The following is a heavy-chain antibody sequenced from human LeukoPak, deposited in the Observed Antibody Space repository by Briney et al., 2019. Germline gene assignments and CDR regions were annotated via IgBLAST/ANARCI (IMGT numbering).Heavy chain of an antibody. Sequence: GGSLRLSCAASGFTFSSYSMNWVRQAPGKGLEWVSYISSSSTIYYADSVKGRFTISRDNAKNSLYLQMNTLRVEDTAVYYCTRDLMDYDVSTGLHHYYMDVWGQGTTVTVSS. D-gene: IGHD3-9*01. V-gene: IGHV3-48*01. CDR1: GFTFSSYS. CDR2: ISSSSTI. J-gene: IGHJ6*02. CDR3: TRDLMDYDVSTGLHHYYMDV.